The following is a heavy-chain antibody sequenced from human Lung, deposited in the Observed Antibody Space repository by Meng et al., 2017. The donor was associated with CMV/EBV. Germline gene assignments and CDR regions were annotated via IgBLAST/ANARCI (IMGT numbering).Heavy chain of an antibody. D-gene: IGHD3-10*01. CDR3: ARAIWFGEFCDF. Sequence: GGSXRLXCAASEFTFSGFWMTWVRQAPGKGLEWVANINQDGSEIYYLDSVKGRFTISRDNAKNSLFLQMNSLRAEDTAVYYCARAIWFGEFCDFWGQGTRVTVSS. J-gene: IGHJ4*02. CDR2: INQDGSEI. CDR1: EFTFSGFW. V-gene: IGHV3-7*01.